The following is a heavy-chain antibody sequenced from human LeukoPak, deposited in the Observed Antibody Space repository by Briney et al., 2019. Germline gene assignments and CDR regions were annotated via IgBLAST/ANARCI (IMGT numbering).Heavy chain of an antibody. CDR1: GFTFSNAW. D-gene: IGHD4-17*01. CDR3: TTGLRRYY. J-gene: IGHJ4*02. CDR2: IKSNTDGGTT. Sequence: GGSLRLSCAASGFTFSNAWMNWVRQAPGKGLEWVGRIKSNTDGGTTDYAAPVKGRFTISRDDSKNTLYLQMNSLKTEDTAVYYCTTGLRRYYWGQGTLVTVSS. V-gene: IGHV3-15*07.